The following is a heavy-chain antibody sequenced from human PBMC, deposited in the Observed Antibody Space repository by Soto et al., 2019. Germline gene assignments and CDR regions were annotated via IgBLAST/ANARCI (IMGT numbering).Heavy chain of an antibody. CDR1: GFTFSSYS. Sequence: VSLRLSCAASGFTFSSYSMNWVRQAPGKGLEWVSYISSSSSTIYYADSVKGRFTISRDNAKNSLYLQMNSLRDEDTAVYYCARAAHDYGDYLDYWGQGTLVTVSS. CDR2: ISSSSSTI. J-gene: IGHJ4*02. D-gene: IGHD4-17*01. V-gene: IGHV3-48*02. CDR3: ARAAHDYGDYLDY.